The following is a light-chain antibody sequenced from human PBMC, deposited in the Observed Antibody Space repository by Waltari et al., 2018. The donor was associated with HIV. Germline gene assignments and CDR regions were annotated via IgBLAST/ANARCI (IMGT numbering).Light chain of an antibody. J-gene: IGLJ1*01. CDR3: CSFAGSNFV. CDR1: RRAVGTYDY. CDR2: DVT. Sequence: QSALTQPASVSGSPGQAITISCTGSRRAVGTYDYISWYQQHPGTVPKLIISDVTARPSGISKRFSGSKSGTTASLTISGLQAEYESEYFCCSFAGSNFVFGSGTKVTVL. V-gene: IGLV2-23*02.